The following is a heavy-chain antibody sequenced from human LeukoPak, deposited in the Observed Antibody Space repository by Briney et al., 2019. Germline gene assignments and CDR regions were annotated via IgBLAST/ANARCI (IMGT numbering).Heavy chain of an antibody. CDR3: AREVAMIRGVKNWFDR. Sequence: SQTLSLTCAISGDSVSSNDASWNWIWQSPSRGLEWLGRTFYRSKWYYDYEASLKSRITINPDTSKNQFSLQLNSVTPEDTAMYYCAREVAMIRGVKNWFDRWGQGTLVTVSS. CDR2: TFYRSKWYY. V-gene: IGHV6-1*01. CDR1: GDSVSSNDAS. J-gene: IGHJ5*02. D-gene: IGHD3-10*01.